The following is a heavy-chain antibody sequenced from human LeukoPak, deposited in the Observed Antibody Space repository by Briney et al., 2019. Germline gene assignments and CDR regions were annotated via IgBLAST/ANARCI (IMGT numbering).Heavy chain of an antibody. CDR2: ISGSGGST. V-gene: IGHV3-23*01. CDR1: GFIFTNYA. CDR3: AREGPLDYVADAFDI. J-gene: IGHJ3*02. D-gene: IGHD4-17*01. Sequence: GGSLRLSCAASGFIFTNYAMSWVRQAPGKGLEWVSAISGSGGSTYYADSVKGRFTISRDTSKNTLYLQMNSLRAEDTAVYYCAREGPLDYVADAFDIWGQGTMVTVSS.